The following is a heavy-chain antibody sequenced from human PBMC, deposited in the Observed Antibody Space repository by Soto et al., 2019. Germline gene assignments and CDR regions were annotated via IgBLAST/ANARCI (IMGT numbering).Heavy chain of an antibody. CDR2: IYYSGST. J-gene: IGHJ6*02. V-gene: IGHV4-30-4*01. Sequence: SETLSLTCTVSGGSISSGDYYWSWIRQPPGKGLEWIGCIYYSGSTYYNPSLKSRVTISVDTSKNQFSLKLSSVTAADTAVYYCAESIAALHGMDVWGQGTTVTVSS. D-gene: IGHD6-6*01. CDR3: AESIAALHGMDV. CDR1: GGSISSGDYY.